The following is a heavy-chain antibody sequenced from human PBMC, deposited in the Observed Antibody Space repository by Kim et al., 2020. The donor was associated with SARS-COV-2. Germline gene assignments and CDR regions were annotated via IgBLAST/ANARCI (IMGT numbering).Heavy chain of an antibody. CDR3: AKVLRYCSSTSCYRAFDY. CDR1: GFTFSSYA. CDR2: ISGSGGST. Sequence: GGSLRLSCAASGFTFSSYAMSWVRQAPGKGLEWVSAISGSGGSTYYADSVKGRFTISRDNSKNTLYLQMNSLRAEDTAVYYCAKVLRYCSSTSCYRAFDYWGQGTLVTVSS. D-gene: IGHD2-2*02. V-gene: IGHV3-23*01. J-gene: IGHJ4*02.